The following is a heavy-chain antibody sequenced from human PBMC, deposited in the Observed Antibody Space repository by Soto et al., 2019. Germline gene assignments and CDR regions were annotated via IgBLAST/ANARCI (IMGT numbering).Heavy chain of an antibody. D-gene: IGHD3-22*01. CDR3: ARDRAPYYYDSSGYYVDY. CDR2: ISSSSSYI. Sequence: GVSLRLSCAASGFTFSSYSMNWVRQAPGKGLEWVSSISSSSSYIYYADSVKGRFTISRDNAKNSLYLQMNSLRAEDTAVYYCARDRAPYYYDSSGYYVDYWGQGTLVTVSS. CDR1: GFTFSSYS. V-gene: IGHV3-21*01. J-gene: IGHJ4*02.